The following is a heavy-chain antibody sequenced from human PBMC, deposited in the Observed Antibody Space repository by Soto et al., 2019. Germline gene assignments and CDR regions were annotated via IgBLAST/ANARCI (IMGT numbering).Heavy chain of an antibody. D-gene: IGHD6-19*01. CDR1: VFTFSDYY. CDR3: EIYPTRIAVAGIDYYSYYGMDV. J-gene: IGHJ6*02. CDR2: ISSSGSTI. V-gene: IGHV3-11*01. Sequence: GGSLRLSCAASVFTFSDYYMSWIRESPGKGLEWVSYISSSGSTIYYADSVKGRFTISRDNAKNSLYLQMNSLRAEDTAVYYCEIYPTRIAVAGIDYYSYYGMDVLRQGTTEIVSS.